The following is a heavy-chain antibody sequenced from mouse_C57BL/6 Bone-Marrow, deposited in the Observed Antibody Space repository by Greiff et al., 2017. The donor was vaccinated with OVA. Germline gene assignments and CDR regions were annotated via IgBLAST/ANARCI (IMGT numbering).Heavy chain of an antibody. J-gene: IGHJ4*01. D-gene: IGHD4-1*01. CDR1: GFTFSDYY. Sequence: EVKLMESGGGLVQPGGSLKLSCAASGFTFSDYYMYWVRQTPEKRLEWVAYISNGGGSTYYPDTVKGRFTISRDNAKNTLYLQMSRLKSEDTAMYYCARRNWDKRNAMDYWGQGTSVTVSS. V-gene: IGHV5-12*01. CDR3: ARRNWDKRNAMDY. CDR2: ISNGGGST.